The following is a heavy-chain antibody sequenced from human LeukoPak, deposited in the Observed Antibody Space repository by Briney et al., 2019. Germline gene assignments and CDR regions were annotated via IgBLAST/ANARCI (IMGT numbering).Heavy chain of an antibody. V-gene: IGHV3-23*01. CDR2: ISIDGGRT. Sequence: GGSLRLSCAASGFTFSSYAMSWVRQAPGKGPEWVSTISIDGGRTYYEDSVKGRFTVSRDTSKNTLYLQMNSLRAEDTAVYYCARKGIGSSRYQNMDVWGKGTTVTVSS. CDR3: ARKGIGSSRYQNMDV. J-gene: IGHJ6*03. CDR1: GFTFSSYA. D-gene: IGHD6-25*01.